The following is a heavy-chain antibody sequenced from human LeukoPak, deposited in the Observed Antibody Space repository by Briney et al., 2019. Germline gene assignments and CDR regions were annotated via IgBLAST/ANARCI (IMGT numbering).Heavy chain of an antibody. V-gene: IGHV3-64D*09. CDR1: GFTFSNFA. Sequence: GGSLRLSCLASGFTFSNFAMHWVRQGPGKGLEYVSGISRSGGGTYYADSVQGRFTISRDNSKNTLYLQMSSLRPEGTAVYYCVYQVMGAVEWGQGTLVTVSS. CDR2: ISRSGGGT. CDR3: VYQVMGAVE. D-gene: IGHD1-26*01. J-gene: IGHJ1*01.